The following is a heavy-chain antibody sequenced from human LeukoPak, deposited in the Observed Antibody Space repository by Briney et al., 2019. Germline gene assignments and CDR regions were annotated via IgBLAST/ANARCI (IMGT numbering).Heavy chain of an antibody. CDR1: GGSISSYY. D-gene: IGHD3-3*01. Sequence: PSETLSLTCTVSGGSISSYYWSWIRQPPGKGLEWIGYIYYSGSTNYNPSLKSRVTISVDTSKNQFSLKLSSVTAADTAVYYCASIDCWSGYFDSVGQGTLVTVSP. CDR2: IYYSGST. V-gene: IGHV4-59*01. CDR3: ASIDCWSGYFDS. J-gene: IGHJ4*02.